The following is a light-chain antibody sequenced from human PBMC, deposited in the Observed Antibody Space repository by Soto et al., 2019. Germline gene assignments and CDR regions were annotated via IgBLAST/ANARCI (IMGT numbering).Light chain of an antibody. V-gene: IGLV2-14*01. CDR3: SSYTSSSTRGV. CDR2: DVS. J-gene: IGLJ1*01. CDR1: SSDVGGYNY. Sequence: QSALTQPASVSGSPGQSITISCTRTSSDVGGYNYVSWYQQHPGKAPKLMIYDVSNRPSGVSNRFSGSKSGNTASLTISGLQAEDEADYYCSSYTSSSTRGVFGTGTKLTVL.